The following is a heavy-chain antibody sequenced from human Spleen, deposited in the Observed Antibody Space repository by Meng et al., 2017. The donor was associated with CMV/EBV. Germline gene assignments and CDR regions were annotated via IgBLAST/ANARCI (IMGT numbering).Heavy chain of an antibody. CDR2: MNPNSGNT. CDR1: GYTFIGYY. J-gene: IGHJ4*02. V-gene: IGHV1-8*03. CDR3: ARGTYYDFWSGYYEFDY. Sequence: ASVKVSCKASGYTFIGYYMHWVRQATGQGLEWMGWMNPNSGNTGYAQKFQGRVTITRNTSISTAYMELSSLRSEDTAVYYCARGTYYDFWSGYYEFDYWGQGTLVTVSS. D-gene: IGHD3-3*01.